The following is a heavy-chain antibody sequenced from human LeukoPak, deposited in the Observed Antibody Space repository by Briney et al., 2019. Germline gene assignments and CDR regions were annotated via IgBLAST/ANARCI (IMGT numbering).Heavy chain of an antibody. CDR3: ARGSPGGYPNDY. CDR2: VSSSGTTI. D-gene: IGHD3-10*01. Sequence: GGSLRLSCAASGFTFSDYYMSWIRQAPGKGLEWVSYVSSSGTTIYYADSVRGRFTVSRDNAKNSLYLQMNSLRAEDTAVYYCARGSPGGYPNDYWGQGTLVTVSS. J-gene: IGHJ4*02. V-gene: IGHV3-11*01. CDR1: GFTFSDYY.